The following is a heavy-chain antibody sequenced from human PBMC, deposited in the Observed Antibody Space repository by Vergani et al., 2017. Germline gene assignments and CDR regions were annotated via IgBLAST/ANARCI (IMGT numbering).Heavy chain of an antibody. V-gene: IGHV4-39*07. D-gene: IGHD3-16*01. J-gene: IGHJ3*02. CDR2: IYYSGST. Sequence: QVQLQQWGAGLLKPSETLSLTCAVYGGSISSSSYYWGWIRQPPGKGLEWIGSIYYSGSTNYNPSLKSRVTISVDTSKNQFSLKLSSVTAADTAVYYCARSPQGGAFDIWGQGTMVTVSS. CDR1: GGSISSSSYY. CDR3: ARSPQGGAFDI.